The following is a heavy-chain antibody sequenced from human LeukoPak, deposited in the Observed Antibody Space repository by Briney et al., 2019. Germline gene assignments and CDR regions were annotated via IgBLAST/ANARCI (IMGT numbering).Heavy chain of an antibody. CDR2: IYSGGST. Sequence: QPGGSLRLSCAASGFTVSSNYMSWVRQAPGKGLEWVSVIYSGGSTYYADSVKGRFTISRDNSKNTLYLQMNSLRAEDTAVYYCARDLTSSWYYFDYWGQGTLVTVSS. CDR1: GFTVSSNY. D-gene: IGHD6-13*01. CDR3: ARDLTSSWYYFDY. J-gene: IGHJ4*02. V-gene: IGHV3-66*01.